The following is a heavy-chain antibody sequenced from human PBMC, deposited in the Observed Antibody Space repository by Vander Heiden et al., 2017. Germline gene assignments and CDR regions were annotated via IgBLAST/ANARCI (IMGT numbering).Heavy chain of an antibody. J-gene: IGHJ4*02. CDR2: IIPIFGTA. CDR3: ARGLRYFDWLSEYYFDY. CDR1: GGTFSSYA. Sequence: QVQLVQSGAEVKTPGSSVKVSCKASGGTFSSYAISWVRQAPGQGLEWMGGIIPIFGTANDAQKFQGRVTITADESTSTAYMELSSLRSEDTAVYYCARGLRYFDWLSEYYFDYWGQGTLATVSS. V-gene: IGHV1-69*01. D-gene: IGHD3-9*01.